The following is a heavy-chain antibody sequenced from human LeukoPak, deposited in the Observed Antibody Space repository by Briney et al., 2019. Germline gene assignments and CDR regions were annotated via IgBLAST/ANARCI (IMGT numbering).Heavy chain of an antibody. CDR3: ARRLVVVPATYYFDY. J-gene: IGHJ4*02. D-gene: IGHD2-2*01. Sequence: PSETLSLTCAVYGGSFSGYYWTWIRQPPGKGLEWIGEINPSGSTNYNPSLKSRVTISLDTSKNQFSLNLISVTATDTAVYYCARRLVVVPATYYFDYWGQGTLVTVSS. CDR1: GGSFSGYY. V-gene: IGHV4-34*01. CDR2: INPSGST.